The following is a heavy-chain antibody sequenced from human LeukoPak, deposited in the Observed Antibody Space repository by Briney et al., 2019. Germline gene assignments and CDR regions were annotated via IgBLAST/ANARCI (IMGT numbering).Heavy chain of an antibody. Sequence: GGSLRLSCAASGFTFSSYWMHWVRQAPGKGLVWVSRINSDGSSTSYADSVKGRFTISRDNAKNTLYLQMNSLRAEDTAVCYCARGAYDSSGYYYHNWFDPWGQGTLVTVSS. CDR1: GFTFSSYW. D-gene: IGHD3-22*01. CDR3: ARGAYDSSGYYYHNWFDP. J-gene: IGHJ5*02. CDR2: INSDGSST. V-gene: IGHV3-74*01.